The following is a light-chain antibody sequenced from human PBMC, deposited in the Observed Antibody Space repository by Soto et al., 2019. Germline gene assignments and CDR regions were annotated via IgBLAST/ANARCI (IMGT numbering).Light chain of an antibody. Sequence: QSVLTQPASVSGSPGQSITISCTGTSSDVGGYNYVSWYQHHPGKAPKLLIYAVNNRPSGVSNRFSASKSGNTASLTISGLQAEDEADYYCSSKRSTNTVIFGGGTQLTVL. CDR3: SSKRSTNTVI. V-gene: IGLV2-14*01. CDR1: SSDVGGYNY. CDR2: AVN. J-gene: IGLJ2*01.